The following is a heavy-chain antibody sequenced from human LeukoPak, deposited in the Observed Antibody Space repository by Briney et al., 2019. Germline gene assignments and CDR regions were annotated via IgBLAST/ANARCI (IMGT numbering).Heavy chain of an antibody. CDR2: MYNSGST. D-gene: IGHD5-12*01. V-gene: IGHV4-4*07. Sequence: SETLSLTCTVSGASISNYYWSWIRQPAGKGLEWIGRMYNSGSTIYNPSLQSRVTMSLDTSSNRFSLNLISVTAADTAVYYCVRAEGGGYARYWGQGTLVTVSS. CDR3: VRAEGGGYARY. J-gene: IGHJ4*02. CDR1: GASISNYY.